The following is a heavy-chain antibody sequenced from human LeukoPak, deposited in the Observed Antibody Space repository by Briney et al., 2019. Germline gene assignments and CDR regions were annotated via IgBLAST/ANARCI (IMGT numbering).Heavy chain of an antibody. CDR3: AGDSHASSWYQDF. J-gene: IGHJ4*02. CDR2: IKQDGSEK. D-gene: IGHD6-13*01. Sequence: GGSLRLSCTASGFTLSGYWMSWVCQAPGKGLEWVANIKQDGSEKYYVDSVKGRFTISRDNAKNSLYLQMNSLRAEDTAVYYCAGDSHASSWYQDFWGQGTLVTVSS. V-gene: IGHV3-7*03. CDR1: GFTLSGYW.